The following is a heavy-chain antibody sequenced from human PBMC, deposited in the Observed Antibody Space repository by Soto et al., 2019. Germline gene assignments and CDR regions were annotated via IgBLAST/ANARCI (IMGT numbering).Heavy chain of an antibody. CDR2: IYWDDDK. D-gene: IGHD3-3*01. CDR3: AHRVLRAVFGLVTTTAIYFDF. CDR1: GFSLNTSGVG. V-gene: IGHV2-5*02. Sequence: QITLNESGPTVVRPTETLTLTCRFSGFSLNTSGVGVGWIRQSPGKAPEWLALIYWDDDKRYSASLKSRLTSTKDTSKNQVVLTVSDLDPTDTATYYCAHRVLRAVFGLVTTTAIYFDFWGQGTPVAVSS. J-gene: IGHJ4*02.